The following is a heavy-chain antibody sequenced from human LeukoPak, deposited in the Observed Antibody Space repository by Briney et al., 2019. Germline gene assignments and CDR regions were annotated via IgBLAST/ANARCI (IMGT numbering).Heavy chain of an antibody. CDR3: ARDGTYYDIKGGFDY. V-gene: IGHV3-21*01. CDR1: GFTFSSYS. J-gene: IGHJ4*02. D-gene: IGHD3-9*01. CDR2: ISSSSSYI. Sequence: GGSLRLSYAASGFTFSSYSMNWVRQAPGKGLEWVSSISSSSSYIYYAGSVKGRFTISRDNAKNSLYLQMNSLRAEDTAVYYCARDGTYYDIKGGFDYWGQGTLVTVSS.